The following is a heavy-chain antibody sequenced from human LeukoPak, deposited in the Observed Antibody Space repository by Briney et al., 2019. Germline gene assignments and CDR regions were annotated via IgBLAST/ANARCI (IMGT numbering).Heavy chain of an antibody. J-gene: IGHJ4*02. D-gene: IGHD1-26*01. V-gene: IGHV4-39*01. Sequence: PSETLSLTCGVSGASTTTTSFDWAWIRQPPGQDLEWIATISSSGTAYYNPSLMSRVTISVDTSKNQFSLDLRSVTAADTGLFYCARFKGGTGFDYWGQGILVIVSS. CDR1: GASTTTTSFD. CDR3: ARFKGGTGFDY. CDR2: ISSSGTA.